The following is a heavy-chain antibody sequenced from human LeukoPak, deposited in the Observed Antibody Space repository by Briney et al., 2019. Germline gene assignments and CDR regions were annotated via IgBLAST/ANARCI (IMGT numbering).Heavy chain of an antibody. CDR1: GFTFSSYS. Sequence: GGSLRLSCAASGFTFSSYSMNWVRQAPGKGLEWVSYISSSGSTIYYADSVKGRFTISRDNAKNSLYLQMNSLRAEDTAVYYCAREGRDGYNWDYWGQGTLVTVSS. D-gene: IGHD5-24*01. CDR2: ISSSGSTI. CDR3: AREGRDGYNWDY. J-gene: IGHJ4*02. V-gene: IGHV3-48*04.